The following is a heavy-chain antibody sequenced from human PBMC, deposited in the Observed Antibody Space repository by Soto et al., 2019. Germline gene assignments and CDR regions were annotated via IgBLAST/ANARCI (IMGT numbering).Heavy chain of an antibody. Sequence: QVQLQESGPGLVKPSETLSLTCTVSGGSISSYYWSWIRQPPGKGLEWIGYIYYSGSTNYNPSLKSRVTISVDTSKNQFSLKLSSVTAADTTVYYCASADLGAARPGEFDPWGQGTLVTVSS. CDR2: IYYSGST. CDR1: GGSISSYY. V-gene: IGHV4-59*01. J-gene: IGHJ5*02. CDR3: ASADLGAARPGEFDP. D-gene: IGHD6-6*01.